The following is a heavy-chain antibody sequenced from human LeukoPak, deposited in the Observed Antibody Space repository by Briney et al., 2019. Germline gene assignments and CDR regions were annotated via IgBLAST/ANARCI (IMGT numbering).Heavy chain of an antibody. D-gene: IGHD2-15*01. Sequence: PSETLSLTCTVSGGSISGYFWSCIRQPPGQGLEFVGYIYYTGATLYNPSLKSRVTMSVDTSKNQFSLKLSSVTAADTAVYYCARHDPVGYYQHGMDVWGQGITVTVSS. CDR3: ARHDPVGYYQHGMDV. J-gene: IGHJ6*02. V-gene: IGHV4-59*08. CDR2: IYYTGAT. CDR1: GGSISGYF.